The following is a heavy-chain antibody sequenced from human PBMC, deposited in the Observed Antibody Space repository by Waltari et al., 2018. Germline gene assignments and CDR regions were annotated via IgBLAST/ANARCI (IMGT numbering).Heavy chain of an antibody. V-gene: IGHV3-73*01. CDR2: ISSKANSYST. CDR3: TRQGGSYGDFDY. J-gene: IGHJ4*02. CDR1: GLTLRGSA. Sequence: VQPVEPGGGLVQLAGSLNVYGAAWGLTLRGSALHWVRHASGNGLEGVGRISSKANSYSTAYAASVKGRFTIYRDDSKHTAYLQMNSLKTEDTAVYCCTRQGGSYGDFDYWGQGTLVTVSS. D-gene: IGHD1-26*01.